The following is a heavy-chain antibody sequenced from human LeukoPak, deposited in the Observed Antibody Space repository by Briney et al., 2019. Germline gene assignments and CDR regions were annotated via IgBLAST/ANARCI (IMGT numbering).Heavy chain of an antibody. CDR3: ARHYGP. V-gene: IGHV4-30-2*04. Sequence: PGKCLYSIFYIYHRRSTYYNPSLNSRLTISVDTSKNQFSPKLNSVTAADTPVYYCARHYGPWGQGTLVTVSS. J-gene: IGHJ4*02. CDR2: IYHRRST. D-gene: IGHD3-16*01.